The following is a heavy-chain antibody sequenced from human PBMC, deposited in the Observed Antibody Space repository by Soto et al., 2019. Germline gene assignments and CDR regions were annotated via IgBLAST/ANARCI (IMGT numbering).Heavy chain of an antibody. J-gene: IGHJ6*02. Sequence: SETLSLTCTVSGDSISSYYWSWIRQPPGKGLEWIGYISHSGSTNYNPSLKSRVTISVDTSKSQFSLKLNSLTTADTAVYYCARAVGYYDSSGYHYYYGMDVWGQGTTVTVSS. D-gene: IGHD3-22*01. CDR2: ISHSGST. V-gene: IGHV4-59*01. CDR1: GDSISSYY. CDR3: ARAVGYYDSSGYHYYYGMDV.